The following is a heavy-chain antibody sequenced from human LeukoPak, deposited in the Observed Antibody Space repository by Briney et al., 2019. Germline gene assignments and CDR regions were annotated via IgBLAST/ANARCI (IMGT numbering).Heavy chain of an antibody. CDR1: GGSISSYY. CDR2: IYTSGST. J-gene: IGHJ5*02. D-gene: IGHD6-13*01. Sequence: SGTLSLTCTVSGGSISSYYWSWIRQPPGKGLEWIGYIYTSGSTNYNPSLKSRVTISVDTSKNQFSLKLSSVTAADTAVYYCARHVGGSSWKGNWFDPWGQGTLVTVSS. V-gene: IGHV4-4*09. CDR3: ARHVGGSSWKGNWFDP.